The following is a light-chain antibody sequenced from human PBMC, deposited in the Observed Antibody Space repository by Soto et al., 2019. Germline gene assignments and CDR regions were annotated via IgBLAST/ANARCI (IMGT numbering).Light chain of an antibody. CDR3: GAWDDSLNAWV. CDR2: GST. CDR1: SSDIGAGSE. V-gene: IGLV1-40*01. Sequence: QSVLTQPPSLSGAPGQRVTISCTGSSSDIGAGSEVHWYQQLPGTAPKLLIFGSTNRPSGVPDRFSGSKSATSASLAITGLQAEDEAEYYCGAWDDSLNAWVFGGGTKLNVL. J-gene: IGLJ2*01.